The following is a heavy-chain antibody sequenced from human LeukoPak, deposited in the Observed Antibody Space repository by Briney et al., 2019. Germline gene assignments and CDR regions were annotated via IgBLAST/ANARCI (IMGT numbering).Heavy chain of an antibody. V-gene: IGHV1-18*01. Sequence: ALVKVSCKASGYTFTSYGISWVRQAPGQGLEWMGWISTYNGNTNYAQKLQGRVTMTTDTSTNTAYMELRSLRSDDTTVYYCAREGATKFDPWGQGTLVTVSS. D-gene: IGHD1-26*01. CDR3: AREGATKFDP. CDR2: ISTYNGNT. CDR1: GYTFTSYG. J-gene: IGHJ5*02.